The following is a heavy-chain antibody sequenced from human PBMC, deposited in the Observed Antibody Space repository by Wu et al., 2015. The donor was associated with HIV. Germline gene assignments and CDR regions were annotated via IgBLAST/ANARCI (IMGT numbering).Heavy chain of an antibody. D-gene: IGHD3-10*01. J-gene: IGHJ4*02. CDR1: GYTLTGFY. CDR2: IDPNSGEH. Sequence: QVQLVQSGAEVKKPGASVKVSCKASGYTLTGFYMSWVRQAPGQGLECMGWIDPNSGEHKICTRSSKGRVTISTRDTSISTKSTLEVNQADIRNDKRPCYYCXSISRVASSSGSSYFWGQGTLGH. CDR3: XSISRVASSSGSSYF. V-gene: IGHV1-2*02.